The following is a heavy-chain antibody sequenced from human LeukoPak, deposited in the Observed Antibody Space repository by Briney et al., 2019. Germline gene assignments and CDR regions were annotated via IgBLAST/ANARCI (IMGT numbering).Heavy chain of an antibody. CDR2: IYSGGST. J-gene: IGHJ4*02. CDR1: GFTVSTYY. V-gene: IGHV3-53*01. Sequence: GGSLRLSCAASGFTVSTYYMTWVRQAPGKGLECVSVIYSGGSTYYSDSVKGRFTVSRDNSKNTLYLQMNSLRAEDTALYYCARGLGYCTSTTCLLPFDYWGQGTLVTVSS. CDR3: ARGLGYCTSTTCLLPFDY. D-gene: IGHD2-2*01.